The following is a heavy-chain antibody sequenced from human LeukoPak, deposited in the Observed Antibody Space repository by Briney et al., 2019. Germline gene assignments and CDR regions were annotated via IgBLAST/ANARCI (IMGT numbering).Heavy chain of an antibody. CDR1: GFTFSSYG. CDR3: AKAEPASGYDY. J-gene: IGHJ4*02. CDR2: IRYDGSNK. V-gene: IGHV3-30*02. Sequence: GGSLRLSCAASGFTFSSYGMHWVRQAPGKGLEWVAFIRYDGSNKYYADSVKGRFTISRDNAKNSVYLQMNSLRVEDTAVYYCAKAEPASGYDYWGQGSLVTVSS. D-gene: IGHD1-14*01.